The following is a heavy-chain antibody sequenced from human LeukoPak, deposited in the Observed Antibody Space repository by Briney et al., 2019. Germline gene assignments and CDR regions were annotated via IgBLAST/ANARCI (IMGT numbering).Heavy chain of an antibody. V-gene: IGHV3-23*01. Sequence: GGSLRHSCAASGFTFSSYAMSWVRQAPGKGLEWVSAISGSGGSTYYADSVKGRFTISRDNSKNTPYLQMNSLRAEDTAVYYCAKYDVVVPAAHFDYWGQGTLVTVSS. D-gene: IGHD2-2*01. CDR2: ISGSGGST. CDR3: AKYDVVVPAAHFDY. J-gene: IGHJ4*02. CDR1: GFTFSSYA.